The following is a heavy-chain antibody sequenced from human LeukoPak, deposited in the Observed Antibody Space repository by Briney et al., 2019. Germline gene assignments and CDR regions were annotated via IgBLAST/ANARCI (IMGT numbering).Heavy chain of an antibody. V-gene: IGHV4-34*01. CDR3: ASSYYDYVWGSYRPSLDY. J-gene: IGHJ4*02. D-gene: IGHD3-16*02. CDR1: GGSFSGYY. CDR2: INHSGST. Sequence: SETLSLTCAVYGGSFSGYYWSWIRQPPGNGLEWIGEINHSGSTNYNPSLKSRVTISVDTSKNQFSLKLSSVTAADTAVYYCASSYYDYVWGSYRPSLDYWGQGTLVTVSS.